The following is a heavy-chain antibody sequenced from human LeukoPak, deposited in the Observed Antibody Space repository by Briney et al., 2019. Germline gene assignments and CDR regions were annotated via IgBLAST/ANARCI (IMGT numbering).Heavy chain of an antibody. CDR1: GYTFTSYD. Sequence: ASVTVSCKASGYTFTSYDINWVRQPTGQGHEWKGWMNPNSGNTGYAQKFQGRVTMTRNTSISTAYMELSSLRSEDTAVYYCARMSLIAARPNYYYYMDVGGKGTTVTVSS. J-gene: IGHJ6*03. D-gene: IGHD6-6*01. V-gene: IGHV1-8*01. CDR3: ARMSLIAARPNYYYYMDV. CDR2: MNPNSGNT.